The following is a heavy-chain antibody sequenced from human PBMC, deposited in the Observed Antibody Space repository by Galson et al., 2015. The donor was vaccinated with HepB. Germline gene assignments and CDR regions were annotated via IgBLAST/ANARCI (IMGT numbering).Heavy chain of an antibody. CDR3: ARDRDYRFDF. J-gene: IGHJ4*02. CDR2: ISSNGGNT. D-gene: IGHD4/OR15-4a*01. CDR1: GHTFTING. V-gene: IGHV1-18*01. Sequence: SVKVSCKASGHTFTINGISWVRQTPGQGLEWLGWISSNGGNTKYAQKYQGRITLTRDTSASTAYLELRSLRSDDTAMYYCARDRDYRFDFWGQGTLVTVSS.